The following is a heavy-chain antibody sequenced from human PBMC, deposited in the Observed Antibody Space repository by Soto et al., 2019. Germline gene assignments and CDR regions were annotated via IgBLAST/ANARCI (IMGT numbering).Heavy chain of an antibody. CDR1: GFSFSDSA. D-gene: IGHD3-3*01. CDR2: ISTNGRST. J-gene: IGHJ4*02. CDR3: LRDIFGVVIFDS. V-gene: IGHV3-64D*06. Sequence: GGSLRLSCSASGFSFSDSAMHWVRQAPGKRLEYVSAISTNGRSTYYADSVKGRFTISRDNSKNTVHLQMSSLRVEETAIYYCLRDIFGVVIFDSWGQGTPVTVSS.